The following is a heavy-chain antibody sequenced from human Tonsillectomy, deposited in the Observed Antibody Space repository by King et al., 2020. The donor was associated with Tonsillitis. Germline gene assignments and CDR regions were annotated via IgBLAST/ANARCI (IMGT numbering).Heavy chain of an antibody. CDR3: ARAPRGEAVTTPYYFHGMDV. D-gene: IGHD4-11*01. V-gene: IGHV4-34*01. J-gene: IGHJ6*02. CDR2: INHSGST. CDR1: GGSFSGYN. Sequence: VQLQQWGAGLLKPSETLSLTCAVYGGSFSGYNWSWIRQPPGKGLEWIGEINHSGSTNYSPSLKSRVTISVDTSKNQFSLKVSSVTAADTVVYYCARAPRGEAVTTPYYFHGMDVWGLGTTVTVSS.